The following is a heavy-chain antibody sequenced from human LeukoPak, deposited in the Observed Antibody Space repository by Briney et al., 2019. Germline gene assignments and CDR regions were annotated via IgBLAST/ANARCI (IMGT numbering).Heavy chain of an antibody. Sequence: GASVKVSCKASGGTFSSYAISWVRQAPGQGLEWMGGIIPIFGTANYAQKFQGRVTITADKSTSTAYMELSSLRSEDTAVYYCARARGTTSRFDPWGQGTLVTVSP. J-gene: IGHJ5*02. CDR1: GGTFSSYA. D-gene: IGHD1-26*01. CDR3: ARARGTTSRFDP. V-gene: IGHV1-69*06. CDR2: IIPIFGTA.